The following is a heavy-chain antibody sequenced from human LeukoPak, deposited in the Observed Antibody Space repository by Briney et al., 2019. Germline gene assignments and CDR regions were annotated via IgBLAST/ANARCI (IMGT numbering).Heavy chain of an antibody. D-gene: IGHD4-17*01. V-gene: IGHV4-31*03. CDR2: IYYGGST. CDR1: GGSISSGGYY. Sequence: SETLSLTCTVSGGSISSGGYYWRWIRQHPGKGLEWIGYIYYGGSTYYNPSLKSRVTISVDTSKNQFSLKLSSVTAADTAVYCCARDTVTTTSYYYYGMDVWGQGTTVTVSS. CDR3: ARDTVTTTSYYYYGMDV. J-gene: IGHJ6*02.